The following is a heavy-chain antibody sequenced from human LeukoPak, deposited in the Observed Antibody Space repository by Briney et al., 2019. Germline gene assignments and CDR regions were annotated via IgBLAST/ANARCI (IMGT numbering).Heavy chain of an antibody. CDR2: ISGSGGST. Sequence: PGGSLRLSCAASEFTFSSDGMHWVRQAPGKGLEWVSAISGSGGSTYYADSVKGRFTISRDNSKNTLYLQMNSLRAEDTAVYYCAKGVVVGQDAFDIWGQGTMVTVSS. J-gene: IGHJ3*02. CDR3: AKGVVVGQDAFDI. CDR1: EFTFSSDG. D-gene: IGHD3-22*01. V-gene: IGHV3-23*01.